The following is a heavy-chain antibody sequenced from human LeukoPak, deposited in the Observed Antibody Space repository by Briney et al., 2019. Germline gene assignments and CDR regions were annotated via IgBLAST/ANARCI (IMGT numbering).Heavy chain of an antibody. D-gene: IGHD6-19*01. J-gene: IGHJ4*02. CDR1: GGSISSYC. V-gene: IGHV4-59*01. CDR2: IYYSGST. Sequence: SETLSLTCTVSGGSISSYCRSWIRQPPGKGLEWIGYIYYSGSTNYNPSLKSRVTISVDTSKNQFSLKLSSVTAADTAVYYCAGSSGWYHYWGQGTLVTVSS. CDR3: AGSSGWYHY.